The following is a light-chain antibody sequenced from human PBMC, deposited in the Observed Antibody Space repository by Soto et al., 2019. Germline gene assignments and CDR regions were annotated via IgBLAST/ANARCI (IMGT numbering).Light chain of an antibody. CDR2: DVT. Sequence: QSVLTQPRSVSGSPGQSVTISCTGTNSDVGTYNYVSWYQQHPGKAPKLIIYDVTKRPSGVHDRFSGSKSGNTASLIISGLQAADEAEYYCCCCSYAGSSSFRVLFGGGTQLTVL. CDR3: CSYAGSSSFRVL. J-gene: IGLJ2*01. CDR1: NSDVGTYNY. V-gene: IGLV2-11*01.